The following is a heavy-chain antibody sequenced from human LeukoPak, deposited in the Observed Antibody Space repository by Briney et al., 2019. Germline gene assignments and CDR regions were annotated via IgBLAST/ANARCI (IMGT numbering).Heavy chain of an antibody. CDR2: KYYSGNS. V-gene: IGHV4-39*01. Sequence: SETLSLTCTVSGGSISSSTYYWGWIRQPPGKGLELIGSKYYSGNSYYNPSLKSRVSISVDTSKNQFSLKLSSVTAADTAVYYCARLHYYYGMDVWGQGTTVTVSS. J-gene: IGHJ6*02. CDR1: GGSISSSTYY. CDR3: ARLHYYYGMDV.